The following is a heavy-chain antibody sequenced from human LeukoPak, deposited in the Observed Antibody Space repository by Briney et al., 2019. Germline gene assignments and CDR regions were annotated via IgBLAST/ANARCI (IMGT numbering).Heavy chain of an antibody. CDR1: GFTFSSYW. Sequence: GGSLRLSCAASGFTFSSYWMSWVRQAPGKGLEWVANIKQDGSEKYYVDSVKGRFTISRDNAKNSLYLQMNSLRAEDTAVYYCAREERFPKDGDYDYYYYYMDVWGKGTTVTISS. D-gene: IGHD4-17*01. CDR2: IKQDGSEK. V-gene: IGHV3-7*01. CDR3: AREERFPKDGDYDYYYYYMDV. J-gene: IGHJ6*03.